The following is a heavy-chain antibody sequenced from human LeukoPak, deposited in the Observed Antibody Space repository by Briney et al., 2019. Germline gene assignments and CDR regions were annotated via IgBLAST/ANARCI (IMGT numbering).Heavy chain of an antibody. CDR2: ITPNSGGT. V-gene: IGHV1-2*02. Sequence: ASVKVSRKASGYTFTGQYLHWVRQAPGHGLEWMGWITPNSGGTNYAQKFQGRVTMTRDTSISTAYMELSRLTSDDTALYYCATGSGTYSPDYWGQGTLVTVSS. CDR3: ATGSGTYSPDY. D-gene: IGHD3-10*01. J-gene: IGHJ4*02. CDR1: GYTFTGQY.